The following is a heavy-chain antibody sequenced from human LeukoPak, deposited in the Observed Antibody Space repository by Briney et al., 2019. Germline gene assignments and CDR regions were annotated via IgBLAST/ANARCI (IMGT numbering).Heavy chain of an antibody. CDR3: ARHSRSAYTGYENAFDI. J-gene: IGHJ3*02. CDR2: IYNSANT. D-gene: IGHD5-12*01. Sequence: SETLSLTCTVSGGSISSYCWDWIRQPPGKGLEWIGNIYNSANTHYNPSLKTRITMSVDTPKNQFSLKLNPVTAADTGIYYCARHSRSAYTGYENAFDIWGQGTMVTVSS. V-gene: IGHV4-39*01. CDR1: GGSISSYC.